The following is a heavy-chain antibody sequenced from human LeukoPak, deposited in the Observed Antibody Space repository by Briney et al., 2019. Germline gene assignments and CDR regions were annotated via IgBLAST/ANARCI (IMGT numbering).Heavy chain of an antibody. CDR3: ASSASGSYSDAFDI. D-gene: IGHD1-26*01. J-gene: IGHJ3*02. V-gene: IGHV1-69*05. Sequence: SGKVSCKASGGTFSSYAISWVRQAPGQGLEWMVGIIPIFGTANYAQKFQGRVTITTDESTSTAYMELSSLRSEDPAVYYCASSASGSYSDAFDIWGQGTMVTVSS. CDR2: IIPIFGTA. CDR1: GGTFSSYA.